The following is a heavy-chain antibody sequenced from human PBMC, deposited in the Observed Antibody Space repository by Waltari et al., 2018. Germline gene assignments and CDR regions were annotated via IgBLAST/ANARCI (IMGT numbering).Heavy chain of an antibody. CDR3: ARARGNSGGYYFDY. D-gene: IGHD2-21*02. J-gene: IGHJ4*02. CDR1: GGSLSSYY. Sequence: QVQLQESGPGLVKPSETLSRTCTVSGGSLSSYYGSWIRRPPGKGLGWIGYIYYSGSTNYNPSLKSRVTISVDTSKNQFSLKLSSVTAADTAVYYCARARGNSGGYYFDYWGQGTLVTVSS. CDR2: IYYSGST. V-gene: IGHV4-59*01.